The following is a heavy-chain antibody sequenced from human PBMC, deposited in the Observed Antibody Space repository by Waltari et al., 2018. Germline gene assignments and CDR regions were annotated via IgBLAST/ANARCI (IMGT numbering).Heavy chain of an antibody. CDR3: ARDAAFGVVISPGGFHYYMDV. Sequence: QVPLVQSGAEVKKPGASVKVSCKASGYTFTSYGISWVRQAPAQGLGWMGWTSAYNGNTNYALKLQGRVTLTTDTSTRTAHMGLRSLRSDDTAVYYCARDAAFGVVISPGGFHYYMDVWGQGTTVTISS. CDR1: GYTFTSYG. V-gene: IGHV1-18*01. J-gene: IGHJ6*03. CDR2: TSAYNGNT. D-gene: IGHD3-3*01.